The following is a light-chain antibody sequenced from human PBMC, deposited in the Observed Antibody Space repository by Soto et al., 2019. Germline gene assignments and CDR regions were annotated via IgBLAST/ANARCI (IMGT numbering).Light chain of an antibody. J-gene: IGKJ2*01. CDR2: DAS. CDR3: QQYDIWPPYT. Sequence: VISHAPRSPSPSPRGGGTRPRMACQNIRSSLAWYQQRPGQAPRLLIYDASTRATGIPPRFSGGGSGTEFTVTISSLQSEDFAIYYCQQYDIWPPYTFGQGTKVDIK. V-gene: IGKV3-15*01. CDR1: QNIRSS.